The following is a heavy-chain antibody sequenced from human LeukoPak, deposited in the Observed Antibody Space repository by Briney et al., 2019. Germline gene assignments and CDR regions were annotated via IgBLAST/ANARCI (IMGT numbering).Heavy chain of an antibody. CDR1: EFTFGIYG. D-gene: IGHD1-26*01. V-gene: IGHV3-21*01. J-gene: IGHJ4*02. CDR3: ARDGVGLYSGSHGY. Sequence: GGSLRLSCAASEFTFGIYGMSWVRQAPGKGLGWVSGISGSGGSTYYADSVKGRFTISRDNAKNSLYLQMNSLRAEDTAVYYCARDGVGLYSGSHGYWGQGTLVTVSS. CDR2: ISGSGGST.